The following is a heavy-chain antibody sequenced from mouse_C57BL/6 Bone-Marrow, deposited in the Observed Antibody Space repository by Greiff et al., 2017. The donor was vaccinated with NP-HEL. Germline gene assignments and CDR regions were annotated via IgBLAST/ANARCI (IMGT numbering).Heavy chain of an antibody. Sequence: QVQLQQSGAELVRPGASVTLSCKASGYTFTDYEMHWVKQTPVHGLEWIGAIDPETGGTAYNQKFKGKAILTADKSSSTAYMEPRSLTSEDSAVYYCVYYYGSAFWYFDVWGTGTTVTVSS. CDR2: IDPETGGT. V-gene: IGHV1-15*01. CDR3: VYYYGSAFWYFDV. J-gene: IGHJ1*03. D-gene: IGHD1-1*01. CDR1: GYTFTDYE.